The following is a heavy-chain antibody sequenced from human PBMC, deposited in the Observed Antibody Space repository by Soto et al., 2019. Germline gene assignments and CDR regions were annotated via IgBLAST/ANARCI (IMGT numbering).Heavy chain of an antibody. CDR3: ARESPYYDFWSGYYIDY. V-gene: IGHV4-31*03. Sequence: PSETLSLTCTVSGGSISSGGYYWSWIRQQPRKGLERIGYIYYSGSTYYNPSLKSRVTISVDTSKNQFSLKLSSVTAADTAVYYCARESPYYDFWSGYYIDYWGQGTLVTVSS. J-gene: IGHJ4*02. CDR2: IYYSGST. CDR1: GGSISSGGYY. D-gene: IGHD3-3*01.